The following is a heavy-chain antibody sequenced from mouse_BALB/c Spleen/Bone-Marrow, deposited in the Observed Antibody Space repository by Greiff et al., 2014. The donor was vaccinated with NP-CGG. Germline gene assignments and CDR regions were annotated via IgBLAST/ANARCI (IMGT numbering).Heavy chain of an antibody. J-gene: IGHJ2*01. CDR1: GYSFTSHW. CDR2: TYPGSDIT. CDR3: AQLGQGY. D-gene: IGHD4-1*02. Sequence: QVQLQQPGAELVKPGTSVKMSCKASGYSFTSHWMHWVKQRPGQGLEWIGDTYPGSDITSYNEKFKSKATLTVDPSSSTACMQLSSLTSEDSAVYYCAQLGQGYWGQGTTLTVSS. V-gene: IGHV1-55*01.